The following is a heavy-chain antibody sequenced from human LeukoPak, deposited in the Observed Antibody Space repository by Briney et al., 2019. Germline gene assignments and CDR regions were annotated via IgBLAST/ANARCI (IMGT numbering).Heavy chain of an antibody. Sequence: PSETLSLTCTVSGGSISSYYWSWIRQPPGKGLEWIGYIYYSGSTNYNPSLKSRVTISVDTSKNQFSLKLSSVTAADTAVYYCARAGEITGERITIFGVVLYHCYMDVWGKGTTVTVSS. CDR2: IYYSGST. D-gene: IGHD3-3*01. CDR1: GGSISSYY. J-gene: IGHJ6*03. CDR3: ARAGEITGERITIFGVVLYHCYMDV. V-gene: IGHV4-59*01.